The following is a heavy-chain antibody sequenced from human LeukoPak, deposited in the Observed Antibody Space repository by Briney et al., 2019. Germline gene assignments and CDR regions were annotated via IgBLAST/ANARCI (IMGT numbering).Heavy chain of an antibody. D-gene: IGHD6-13*01. V-gene: IGHV3-11*04. Sequence: GGSLRLSCAASGFTFSDYYMSWIRQAPGKGLEWVSYISSSGSTIYYADSVKGRFTVSRDNAKNSLYLQMNSLRAEDTAVYYCARDGLLAAASFDYWGQGTLVTVSS. CDR1: GFTFSDYY. CDR3: ARDGLLAAASFDY. CDR2: ISSSGSTI. J-gene: IGHJ4*02.